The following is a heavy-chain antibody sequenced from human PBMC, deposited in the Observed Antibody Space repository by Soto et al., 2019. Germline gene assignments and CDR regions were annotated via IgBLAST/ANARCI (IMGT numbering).Heavy chain of an antibody. CDR1: GFSFSHYD. V-gene: IGHV3-30*18. J-gene: IGHJ4*02. CDR2: ISFDGSIT. Sequence: QVQLVESGGGVVQPGSSLRLSCAASGFSFSHYDMEWVRQAPGKGLEWVAVISFDGSITSYADAVKGRFTISRDNYKGTLSLHMDSLRPEDTAMYYCAKDDSEYSNYWTSFDYWGQGALVTVSS. CDR3: AKDDSEYSNYWTSFDY. D-gene: IGHD4-4*01.